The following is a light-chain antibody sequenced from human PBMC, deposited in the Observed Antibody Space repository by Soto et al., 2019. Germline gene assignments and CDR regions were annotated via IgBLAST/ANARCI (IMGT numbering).Light chain of an antibody. CDR3: QQYNSYSWT. J-gene: IGKJ1*01. V-gene: IGKV1-5*01. CDR2: AAS. CDR1: QSISSW. Sequence: DIQMTQSPSTLSAPVGDRVTITCRASQSISSWLAWYQQKPGKAPKLLIYAASSLQSGVPSRFSGSGSGTEFTLTISSLQPDDFATYYCQQYNSYSWTFGQGTKVDIK.